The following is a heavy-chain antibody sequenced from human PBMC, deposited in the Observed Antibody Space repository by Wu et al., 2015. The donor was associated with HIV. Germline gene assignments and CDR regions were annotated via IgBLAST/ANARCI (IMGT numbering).Heavy chain of an antibody. J-gene: IGHJ4*02. V-gene: IGHV1-2*02. CDR2: INPNSGGA. D-gene: IGHD4-17*01. CDR3: ARDLHAGTGRVHDYGELFDY. Sequence: QLVQSGAEVKKPGPSVKVSCKASGYTFTGYYMHWVRQAPGQGLEWMGWINPNSGGANYAQKFQGRVTMTRDTSISTAYMELSRLRSDDTAVYYCARDLHAGTGRVHDYGELFDYWGQGTLVTVSS. CDR1: GYTFTGYY.